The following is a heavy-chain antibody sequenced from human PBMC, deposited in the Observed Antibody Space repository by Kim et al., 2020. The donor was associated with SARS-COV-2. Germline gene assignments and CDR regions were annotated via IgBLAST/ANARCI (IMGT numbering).Heavy chain of an antibody. Sequence: GGSLRLSCAASGFTFDDYAMHWVRQTPGKGLEWVSGISWNSGSIDYADSVKGRFTISRDNAKNSLYLQMNSLIPEDTAFYYCATPYLGICTTGNCYRSSWYFGLWGRGTLVTVSS. CDR3: ATPYLGICTTGNCYRSSWYFGL. CDR2: ISWNSGSI. J-gene: IGHJ2*01. V-gene: IGHV3-9*01. CDR1: GFTFDDYA. D-gene: IGHD2-15*01.